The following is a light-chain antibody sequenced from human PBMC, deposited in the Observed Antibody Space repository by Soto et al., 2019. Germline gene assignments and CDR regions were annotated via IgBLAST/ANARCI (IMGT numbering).Light chain of an antibody. V-gene: IGKV3-15*01. J-gene: IGKJ1*01. CDR2: GAS. CDR3: HQRQSWPRT. CDR1: QGIGDT. Sequence: VLTQSPPTLSVSPGEGVTLSCRASQGIGDTLAWYQQKPGQAPRLLIYGASTRATGIPARFSGSGSGTEFALTISSLEPEDSAVYYCHQRQSWPRTFGQGAKV.